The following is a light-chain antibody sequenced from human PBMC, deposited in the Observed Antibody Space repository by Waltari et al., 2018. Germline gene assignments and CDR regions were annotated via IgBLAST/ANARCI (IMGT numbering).Light chain of an antibody. CDR1: SSHTRSNY. J-gene: IGLJ3*02. Sequence: QYVPPHPPSASGTPGQRVPISRSGRSSHTRSNYVSSYQQLPGTAPKLLIYGNNQRPSGVPDRFSGSKSGTSASLAISVLRSEDEADYYCAAWDDSLSGWVFGGGTKLTVL. CDR3: AAWDDSLSGWV. CDR2: GNN. V-gene: IGLV1-47*01.